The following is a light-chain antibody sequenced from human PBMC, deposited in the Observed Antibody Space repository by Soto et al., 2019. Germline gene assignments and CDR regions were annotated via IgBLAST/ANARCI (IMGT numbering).Light chain of an antibody. CDR1: SSDVGGYNY. CDR3: SLYTSSSTRRV. V-gene: IGLV2-14*01. J-gene: IGLJ1*01. Sequence: QSALTQPASVSGSPGQSITISCTGTSSDVGGYNYVSWYQQHPGKAPKLMIYDVSNRPSGVSNRFSGSKSGNTASLTISGLQADDEADYYCSLYTSSSTRRVFGTGTKLTVL. CDR2: DVS.